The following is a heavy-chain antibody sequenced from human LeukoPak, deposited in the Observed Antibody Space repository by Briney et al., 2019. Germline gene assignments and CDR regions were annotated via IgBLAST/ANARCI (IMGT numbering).Heavy chain of an antibody. D-gene: IGHD6-6*01. V-gene: IGHV3-74*01. CDR2: INSDGSST. CDR3: ARESIGQLNYNWFDP. CDR1: GFTFSSYW. Sequence: PGGSLRLSRAASGFTFSSYWMHWVRQAPGKGLVWVSRINSDGSSTSYADSVKGRFTISRDNAKNTLYLQMNSLRAEDTAVYYCARESIGQLNYNWFDPWGQGTLVTVSS. J-gene: IGHJ5*02.